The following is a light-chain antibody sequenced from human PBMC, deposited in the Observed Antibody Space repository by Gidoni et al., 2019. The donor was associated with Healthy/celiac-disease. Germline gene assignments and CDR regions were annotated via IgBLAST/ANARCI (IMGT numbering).Light chain of an antibody. CDR2: DAF. J-gene: IGKJ1*01. CDR3: QQYNSYSGT. CDR1: QSISSW. Sequence: DIQMTQSPSTLSASVGDRVTITCRASQSISSWLAWYQQKPGKAPKLLIYDAFRLESGVPTRFSGSGSGTEFTLTISSLQPDDFATYYCQQYNSYSGTFGQGTKVEIK. V-gene: IGKV1-5*01.